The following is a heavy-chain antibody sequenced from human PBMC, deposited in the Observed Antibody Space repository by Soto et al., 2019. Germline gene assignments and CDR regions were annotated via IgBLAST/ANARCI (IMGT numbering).Heavy chain of an antibody. V-gene: IGHV4-34*01. D-gene: IGHD6-19*01. CDR1: GGSFSGYY. CDR2: INHSGST. J-gene: IGHJ4*02. Sequence: SETLSLTCAVYGGSFSGYYWSWIRQPPGKGLEWIGEINHSGSTNYNPSLKSRVTISVDTSKNQFSLKLSSVTAADTAVYYCARCIAVAGYCFDYWGQGTLVTVSS. CDR3: ARCIAVAGYCFDY.